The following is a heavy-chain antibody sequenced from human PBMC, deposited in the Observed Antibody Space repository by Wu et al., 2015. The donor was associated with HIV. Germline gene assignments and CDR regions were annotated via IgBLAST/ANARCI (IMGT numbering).Heavy chain of an antibody. D-gene: IGHD3-10*01. Sequence: QIQLVQSGAEVKKPGSSVRVSCKASGGTFSSYGFSWVRQAPGQGLEWMGRIVPLFDAPNYSQKFHDRLTITADRSTTTAYMELSNLESEDTAVYYCARGPRKVGYYYFGMDVWGQGTTVIVSS. J-gene: IGHJ6*02. V-gene: IGHV1-69*13. CDR2: IVPLFDAP. CDR3: ARGPRKVGYYYFGMDV. CDR1: GGTFSSYG.